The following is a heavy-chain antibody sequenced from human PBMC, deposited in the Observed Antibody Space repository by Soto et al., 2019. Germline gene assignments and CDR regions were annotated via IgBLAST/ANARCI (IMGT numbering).Heavy chain of an antibody. Sequence: QVQLVQSGGEVKKPGASVKVSCKASGYTFTNYGVTWVRQAPGQGLEWMGWIIAYTDNPNYAQKFQGRVTMTIDTSTTTAYMDLRSLTSDDTAVYYCARVIPGAEAWFGPWGQGTLVTVSS. CDR2: IIAYTDNP. CDR3: ARVIPGAEAWFGP. D-gene: IGHD2-2*01. V-gene: IGHV1-18*01. CDR1: GYTFTNYG. J-gene: IGHJ5*02.